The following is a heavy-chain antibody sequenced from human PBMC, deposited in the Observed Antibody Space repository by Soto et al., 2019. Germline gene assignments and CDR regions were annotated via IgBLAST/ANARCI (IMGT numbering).Heavy chain of an antibody. CDR2: ISYDGSNK. Sequence: QVQLVESGGGVVQPGRSLRLSCAASGFTFSSYAMHWVRQAPGKGLVWVAVISYDGSNKYYADSVKGRFTISRDNSKNTLYLQMNSLRAEDTAVYYCARELIGFYAFDIWGQGTMVTVSS. CDR3: ARELIGFYAFDI. J-gene: IGHJ3*02. V-gene: IGHV3-30-3*01. CDR1: GFTFSSYA.